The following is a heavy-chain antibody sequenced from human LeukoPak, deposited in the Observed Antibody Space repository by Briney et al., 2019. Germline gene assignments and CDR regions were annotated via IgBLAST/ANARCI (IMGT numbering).Heavy chain of an antibody. D-gene: IGHD3-10*01. J-gene: IGHJ3*02. V-gene: IGHV3-21*01. CDR3: ARALPYGSGSPDAFDI. CDR1: GFTFSSYS. Sequence: PGGSLRLSCAASGFTFSSYSMNWVRQAPGKGLEWVSSISSSSSYIYYADSVKGRFTISRDNAKNSLYLQMNSLRAEDTAVYYCARALPYGSGSPDAFDIWGQGTMVTVSS. CDR2: ISSSSSYI.